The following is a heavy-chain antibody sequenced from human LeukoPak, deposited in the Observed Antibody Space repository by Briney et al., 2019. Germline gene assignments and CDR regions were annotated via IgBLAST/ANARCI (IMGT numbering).Heavy chain of an antibody. D-gene: IGHD2-15*01. CDR1: GFTFSNAW. J-gene: IGHJ4*02. V-gene: IGHV3-7*01. CDR3: ARGRYCSGAGCHYFDY. Sequence: GGSLRLSCAASGFTFSNAWMSWVRQAPGKGLEWVANIKQDGSEKFYVDSVKGRFTISRDNAKNSLYLQMNSLRAEDTAVYYCARGRYCSGAGCHYFDYWGQGTLVTVSS. CDR2: IKQDGSEK.